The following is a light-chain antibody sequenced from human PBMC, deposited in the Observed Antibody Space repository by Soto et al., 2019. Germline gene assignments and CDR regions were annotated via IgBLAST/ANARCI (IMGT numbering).Light chain of an antibody. CDR1: QSVSSS. V-gene: IGKV3-11*01. J-gene: IGKJ5*01. CDR2: DAS. Sequence: EIVLTQSPTTLSLSPGERATLSCRASQSVSSSLAWYQQKPGQAPRLLIYDASNRATGIPARFSGSGSGTDFTLTISGLEPEDFVVYYCQQRGKWLFGQGTRLEIK. CDR3: QQRGKWL.